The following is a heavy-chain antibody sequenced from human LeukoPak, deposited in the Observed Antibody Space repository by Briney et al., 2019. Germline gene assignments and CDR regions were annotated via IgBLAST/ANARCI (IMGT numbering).Heavy chain of an antibody. J-gene: IGHJ4*02. V-gene: IGHV4-59*01. Sequence: SETLSLTCTVSGGSISNKYWSWIRQPPGKGLEWIGYIYYSGSTNYNPSLKSRVTISVDTSKNQFSLKLSSVTAADTAVYYCASGLLRLGELSLYYFDYWGQGTLLTVSS. D-gene: IGHD3-16*02. CDR2: IYYSGST. CDR3: ASGLLRLGELSLYYFDY. CDR1: GGSISNKY.